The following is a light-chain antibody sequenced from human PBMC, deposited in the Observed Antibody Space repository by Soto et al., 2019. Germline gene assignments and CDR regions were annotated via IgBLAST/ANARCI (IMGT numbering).Light chain of an antibody. CDR2: LGS. V-gene: IGKV2-28*01. Sequence: DIVMTQPPFSQPVTLGEPASISCRSSQSLLQSNGYNYLDWYLQKPGQSPHLLIYLGSNRASGVPDRFSCTGSGTDFTLKISRVEAYDVGVYYCIPALQSPHTFGQGTKLDIK. CDR3: IPALQSPHT. CDR1: QSLLQSNGYNY. J-gene: IGKJ2*01.